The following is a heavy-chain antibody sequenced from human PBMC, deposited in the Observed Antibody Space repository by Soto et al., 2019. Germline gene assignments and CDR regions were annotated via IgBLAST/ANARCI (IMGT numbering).Heavy chain of an antibody. CDR1: GGSMSEYF. J-gene: IGHJ4*02. CDR3: ARDGYDGSGSPYPAY. D-gene: IGHD3-10*01. CDR2: IYYLGST. V-gene: IGHV4-59*01. Sequence: SETLSLTCSVSGGSMSEYFWSWIRQSPGKGLEWIGYIYYLGSTDYNPSLKSRVTISVDTSKRQFSLRLTSVTAADTAVYYCARDGYDGSGSPYPAYWGQGTQVTVSS.